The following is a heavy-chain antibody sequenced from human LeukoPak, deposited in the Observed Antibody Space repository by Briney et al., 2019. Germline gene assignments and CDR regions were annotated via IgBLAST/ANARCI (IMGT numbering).Heavy chain of an antibody. D-gene: IGHD2-15*01. Sequence: GGSLRLSCAVPGFTFSSYSMNWVRQAPGKGLGWVSSISSSSSYIYYAVSVKGRFTISRDNAKNSLYLQMNSLRAEDTAVYYCARVFRYCSGGSCYVGLDYWGQGTLVTVSS. CDR1: GFTFSSYS. J-gene: IGHJ4*02. CDR3: ARVFRYCSGGSCYVGLDY. V-gene: IGHV3-21*01. CDR2: ISSSSSYI.